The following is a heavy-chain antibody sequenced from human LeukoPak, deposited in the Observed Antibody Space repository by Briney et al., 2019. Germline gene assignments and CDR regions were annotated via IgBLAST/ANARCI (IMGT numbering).Heavy chain of an antibody. CDR3: ARDSFETDIDY. Sequence: GGSLRLSCAASGFLFSRYWMSWVRQAPGKGLEWVANIKEDGSEKYYVESMKGRFTISRDNVKDSLYLQINSLRAEDTAVYYCARDSFETDIDYWGQGTLVTVSS. CDR1: GFLFSRYW. V-gene: IGHV3-7*01. D-gene: IGHD1-14*01. CDR2: IKEDGSEK. J-gene: IGHJ4*02.